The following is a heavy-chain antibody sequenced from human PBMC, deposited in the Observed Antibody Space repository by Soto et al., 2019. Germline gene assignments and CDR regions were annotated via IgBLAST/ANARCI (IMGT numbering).Heavy chain of an antibody. V-gene: IGHV3-30*18. Sequence: QVPLVESGGGVVQPGRSLRLSCAASGFTFSNSAMHWVRQTPDKGLEWVAFLSYDGSHNYYADSVKGRFTISRDNSKNTLYLQMNSLRVEDTAVYYCAKDRSTVFGVVTYYFDYWGQGTLVTVSS. CDR1: GFTFSNSA. CDR2: LSYDGSHN. J-gene: IGHJ4*02. CDR3: AKDRSTVFGVVTYYFDY. D-gene: IGHD3-3*01.